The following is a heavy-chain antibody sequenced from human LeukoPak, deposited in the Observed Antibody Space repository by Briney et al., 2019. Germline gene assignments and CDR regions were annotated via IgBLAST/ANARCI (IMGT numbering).Heavy chain of an antibody. CDR3: AKETGVTAVIPVYYFDY. V-gene: IGHV3-11*01. J-gene: IGHJ4*02. Sequence: GGSLRLSCAASGSTFSDYYVSWMSRAPGKGLEGVSYISSRGSTIYCADSVKGGFTVSRDNAKNSLYVEKNSLRGEDTAAYYCAKETGVTAVIPVYYFDYWGQGTLVSVSS. CDR1: GSTFSDYY. CDR2: ISSRGSTI. D-gene: IGHD2-2*02.